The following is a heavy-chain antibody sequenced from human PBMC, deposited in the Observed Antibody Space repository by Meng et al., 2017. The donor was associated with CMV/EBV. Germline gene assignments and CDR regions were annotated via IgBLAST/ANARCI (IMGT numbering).Heavy chain of an antibody. Sequence: QVQLQQWCSGLFQPSETLSLTGAVDGGSFSGYYWSWIRQPPGKGLEWIGEINHSGSTNYNPSLKSRVTISVDTSKNQFSLKLSSVTAADTAVYYCARGSIAARLGLGDWGQGTLVTVSS. CDR1: GGSFSGYY. CDR3: ARGSIAARLGLGD. V-gene: IGHV4-34*01. CDR2: INHSGST. D-gene: IGHD6-6*01. J-gene: IGHJ4*02.